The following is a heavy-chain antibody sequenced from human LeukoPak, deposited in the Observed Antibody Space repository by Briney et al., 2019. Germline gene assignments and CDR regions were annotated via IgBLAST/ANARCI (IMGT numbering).Heavy chain of an antibody. Sequence: PSETLSLTCTVSGGSISSYYWSWIRQPPGKGLEWIGYIYYSGGTNYNPSLKSRVTISVDTSKNQFSLKLSSVTAADTAVYYCARTDRYSSGWHFDYWGQGTLVTVSS. CDR2: IYYSGGT. D-gene: IGHD6-19*01. CDR1: GGSISSYY. CDR3: ARTDRYSSGWHFDY. V-gene: IGHV4-59*01. J-gene: IGHJ4*02.